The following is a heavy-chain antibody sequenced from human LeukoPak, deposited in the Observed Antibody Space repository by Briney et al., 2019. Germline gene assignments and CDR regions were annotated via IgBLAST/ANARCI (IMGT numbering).Heavy chain of an antibody. J-gene: IGHJ4*02. V-gene: IGHV5-51*01. CDR2: IYPDDSDT. Sequence: GESLKISCKASGYNFTTYWIAWVRQMPGKGLECMGIIYPDDSDTRYSPTFQGQVSISADKSTSTAYLQWSSLKAPDTAMYYCARRPAGAAGLFFDYWGQGALITVSS. D-gene: IGHD6-19*01. CDR3: ARRPAGAAGLFFDY. CDR1: GYNFTTYW.